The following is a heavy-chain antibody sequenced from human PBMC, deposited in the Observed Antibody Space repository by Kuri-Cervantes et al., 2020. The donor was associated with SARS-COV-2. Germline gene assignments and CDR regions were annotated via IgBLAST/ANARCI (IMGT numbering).Heavy chain of an antibody. D-gene: IGHD4-17*01. CDR1: VFTFGDYA. Sequence: GRSLRLSCIGSVFTFGDYAMRWFRQAPGKGLEWVGFIRSKAHGGTTEYAASVKGRFTISRDDSKSIASLQMNSLKTEDTAVYYCTREDDYIDLELGFDYWGQGTLVTVSS. CDR3: TREDDYIDLELGFDY. J-gene: IGHJ4*02. CDR2: IRSKAHGGTT. V-gene: IGHV3-49*03.